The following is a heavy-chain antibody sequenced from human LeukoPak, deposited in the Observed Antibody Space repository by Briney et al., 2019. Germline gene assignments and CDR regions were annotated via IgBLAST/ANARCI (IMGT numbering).Heavy chain of an antibody. J-gene: IGHJ4*02. Sequence: GGSLRLSCVASGFTFSSYEMNWVRQAPGKGLEWVSYISSSGSTTYYGDSVKGRFTISRDNAKNLLYLQMSSLRAEDTAVYYCARDTDEYISGWSDHWGQGTLVTVSS. CDR2: ISSSGSTT. CDR3: ARDTDEYISGWSDH. V-gene: IGHV3-48*03. CDR1: GFTFSSYE. D-gene: IGHD6-25*01.